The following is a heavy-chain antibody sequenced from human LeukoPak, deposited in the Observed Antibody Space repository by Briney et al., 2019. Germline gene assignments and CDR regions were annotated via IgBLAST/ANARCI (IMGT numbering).Heavy chain of an antibody. CDR1: GFTFSSSS. CDR2: ISSDSSNI. D-gene: IGHD3-22*01. CDR3: ARGFDYYDSSGYYYDAFDI. V-gene: IGHV3-48*04. Sequence: GGSLRLSCAASGFTFSSSSMSWVRQAPGKGLEWVSYISSDSSNIYHADSVKGRFTISRDNAKNSLYLQMNSLRPEDTAVYYCARGFDYYDSSGYYYDAFDIWGQGTMVTVSS. J-gene: IGHJ3*02.